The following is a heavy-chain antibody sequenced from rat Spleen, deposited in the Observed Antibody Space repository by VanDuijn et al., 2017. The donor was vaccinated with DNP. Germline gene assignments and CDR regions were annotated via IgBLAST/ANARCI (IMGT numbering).Heavy chain of an antibody. D-gene: IGHD1-11*01. CDR2: INTGSGGT. Sequence: QVQLQQSGPELAKPGSSVKISCKASGYTFTSYYIGWIKQTTGQGLEYLGYINTGSGGTNYNEKFKGKATLAVNKSSSITIIQLRSLTPDDSAVYYFARGNYGIWFANWGQGTLVPVSS. CDR1: GYTFTSYY. CDR3: ARGNYGIWFAN. V-gene: IGHV1-43*01. J-gene: IGHJ3*01.